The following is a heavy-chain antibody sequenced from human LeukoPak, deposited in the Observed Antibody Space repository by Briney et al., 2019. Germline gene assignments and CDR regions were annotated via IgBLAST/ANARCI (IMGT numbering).Heavy chain of an antibody. CDR1: GGTFSSYA. V-gene: IGHV1-69*01. CDR3: SLQAQAGIRDFDWLLFPFDY. J-gene: IGHJ4*02. D-gene: IGHD3-9*01. Sequence: ASVKVSCKASGGTFSSYAISWVRQAPGQGLEWMGGIIPIFGTANYAQKFQGRVTITADESTSTAYMELSSLRSEDTAVYYCSLQAQAGIRDFDWLLFPFDYWGQGTLVTVSS. CDR2: IIPIFGTA.